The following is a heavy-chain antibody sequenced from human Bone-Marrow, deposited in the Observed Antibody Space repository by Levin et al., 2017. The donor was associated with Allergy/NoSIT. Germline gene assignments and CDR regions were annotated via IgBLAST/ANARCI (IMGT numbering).Heavy chain of an antibody. D-gene: IGHD2-2*01. CDR1: GYTFTSYD. J-gene: IGHJ5*02. CDR2: MNPNSGNT. CDR3: ARGGCSSTSCYSSRPVRWFDP. Sequence: ASVKVSCKASGYTFTSYDINWVRQATGQGLEWMGWMNPNSGNTGYAQKFQGRVTMTRNTSISTAYMELSSLRSEDTAVYYCARGGCSSTSCYSSRPVRWFDPWGQGTLVTVSS. V-gene: IGHV1-8*01.